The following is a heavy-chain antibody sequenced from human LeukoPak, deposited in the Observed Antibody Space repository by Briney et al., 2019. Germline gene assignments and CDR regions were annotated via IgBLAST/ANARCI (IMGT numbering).Heavy chain of an antibody. J-gene: IGHJ4*02. CDR3: ARTIQYFDWFFDF. Sequence: SETLSLTCTVSGDSITNTLYRWGWFGQPPGKGLEWIGSISYSGSTYFNPSLKSRVTVSLETSKNKFSLKLNSVTAADTAVYYCARTIQYFDWFFDFWGQGSLVPVSP. D-gene: IGHD3-9*01. CDR1: GDSITNTLYR. V-gene: IGHV4-39*01. CDR2: ISYSGST.